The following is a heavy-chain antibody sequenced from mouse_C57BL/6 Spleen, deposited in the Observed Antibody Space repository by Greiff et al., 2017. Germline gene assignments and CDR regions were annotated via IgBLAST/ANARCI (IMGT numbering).Heavy chain of an antibody. CDR2: IDPSDSYT. CDR3: ASLGSSSGYAY. D-gene: IGHD1-1*01. J-gene: IGHJ3*01. Sequence: QVQLQQPGAELVKPGASVKLSCKASGYTFTSYWMQWVKQRPGQGLEWIGEIDPSDSYTNYNQKFKGKATLTVDTSSSTAYMQLSSLTSEDSAVYDCASLGSSSGYAYWGQGTLVSVSA. CDR1: GYTFTSYW. V-gene: IGHV1-50*01.